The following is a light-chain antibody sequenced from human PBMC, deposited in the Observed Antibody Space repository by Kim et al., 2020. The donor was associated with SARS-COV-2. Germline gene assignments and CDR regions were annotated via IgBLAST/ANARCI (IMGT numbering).Light chain of an antibody. J-gene: IGLJ3*02. CDR2: SNS. Sequence: QRVTISCPGSSSNIGADYDVHGYQYLPGTVPKLLFYSNSNRPSGVPDRFSASKSGTSASLAITGLQAEDEADYYCQSYDSSLSGWVFGGGTQLTVL. CDR3: QSYDSSLSGWV. CDR1: SSNIGADYD. V-gene: IGLV1-40*01.